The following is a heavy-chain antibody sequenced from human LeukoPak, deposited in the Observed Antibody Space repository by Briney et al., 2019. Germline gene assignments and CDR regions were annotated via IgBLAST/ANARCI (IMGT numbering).Heavy chain of an antibody. J-gene: IGHJ1*01. V-gene: IGHV3-30-3*01. CDR2: ISYDGSNK. CDR3: AKDDRWDSSGYYYIFGYFQH. D-gene: IGHD3-22*01. CDR1: GFTFSSYA. Sequence: TGGSLRLSCAASGFTFSSYAMHWVRQAPGKGLEWVAVISYDGSNKYYADSVKGRFTISRDNSKNTLYLQMNSLRAEDTAVYYCAKDDRWDSSGYYYIFGYFQHWGQGTLVTVSS.